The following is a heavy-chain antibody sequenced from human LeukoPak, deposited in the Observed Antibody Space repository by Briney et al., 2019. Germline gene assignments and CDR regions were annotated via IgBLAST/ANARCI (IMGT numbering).Heavy chain of an antibody. V-gene: IGHV3-23*01. CDR3: AKESSYYDFWSGYYSDY. CDR2: VSNSGSST. J-gene: IGHJ4*02. Sequence: PGGSLRLSCAASGVTFSSYAMSWVRQAPGKGLEWVSAVSNSGSSTYYADSVKGRFTISRDNSKNTLYLQMNSLRPEDPAVYYCAKESSYYDFWSGYYSDYWGQGTLVTVSS. D-gene: IGHD3-3*01. CDR1: GVTFSSYA.